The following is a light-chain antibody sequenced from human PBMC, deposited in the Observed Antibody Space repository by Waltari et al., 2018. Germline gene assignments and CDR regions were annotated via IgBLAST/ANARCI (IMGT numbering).Light chain of an antibody. CDR3: ASWDDSLNGHWV. Sequence: QPVLTQPPSVSGTPGQRVTISCSGSASNIGGNLVNWYQQFPGKAPKLLLYRSDLRPSGVPDRFSGSKSGTSASLAISGLQSEDEADYVCASWDDSLNGHWVFGGGTKVTVL. J-gene: IGLJ3*02. CDR1: ASNIGGNL. V-gene: IGLV1-44*01. CDR2: RSD.